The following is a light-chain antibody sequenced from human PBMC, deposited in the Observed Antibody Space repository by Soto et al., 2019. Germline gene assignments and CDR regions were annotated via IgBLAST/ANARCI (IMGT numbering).Light chain of an antibody. Sequence: DVQLTQYPSSLSASVGDRVTITCRATQTISISLNWYQQRPGKAPNLLIYGASTLQGGVPSRFSGSGSGTDFTLTISGLQPEDSATYFCQESHSFLWGTFGQGTKV. V-gene: IGKV1-39*01. CDR3: QESHSFLWGT. J-gene: IGKJ1*01. CDR2: GAS. CDR1: QTISIS.